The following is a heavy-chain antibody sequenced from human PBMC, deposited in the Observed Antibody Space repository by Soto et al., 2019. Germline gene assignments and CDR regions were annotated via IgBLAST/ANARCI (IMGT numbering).Heavy chain of an antibody. V-gene: IGHV5-51*01. CDR3: ARQIYDSDTGPNFQYYFDS. CDR2: IYPGDSDT. Sequence: GESLQISCKGSGYTFTDYWIGWVRQLPGKGLEWMGIIYPGDSDTRYSPSFQGHVTITVDKSTSTAYLQWSSLRASDTAMYYCARQIYDSDTGPNFQYYFDSWGQGTPVTVSS. CDR1: GYTFTDYW. D-gene: IGHD3-22*01. J-gene: IGHJ4*02.